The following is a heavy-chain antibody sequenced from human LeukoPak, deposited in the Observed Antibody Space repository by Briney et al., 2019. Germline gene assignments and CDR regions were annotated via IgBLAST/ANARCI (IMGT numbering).Heavy chain of an antibody. CDR1: GGTFSSYA. J-gene: IGHJ5*02. CDR3: ARVVAAGTEWFDP. D-gene: IGHD6-13*01. CDR2: IIPIFGTA. Sequence: SVKVSCKXSGGTFSSYAISWVRQAPGQGHEWMGGIIPIFGTANYSQKFQGRVTITADESTSTAYMELSSLRSEDTAVYYCARVVAAGTEWFDPWGQGTLVTVSS. V-gene: IGHV1-69*13.